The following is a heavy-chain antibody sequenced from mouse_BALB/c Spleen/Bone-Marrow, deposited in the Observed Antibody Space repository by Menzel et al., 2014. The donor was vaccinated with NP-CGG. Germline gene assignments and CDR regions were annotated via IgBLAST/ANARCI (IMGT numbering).Heavy chain of an antibody. Sequence: EVKLVESGTVLARPGVAVKMSCKASGYTFSNYWMHWVKQRPGQGLEWIGTIYPGNSDTTYNQKFKGKAKLTAVTSTSTAYMELSSLTNEDSAVYYCTTLARSDFDYWGQGTTLTVSS. CDR3: TTLARSDFDY. CDR1: GYTFSNYW. D-gene: IGHD3-1*01. V-gene: IGHV1-5*01. J-gene: IGHJ2*01. CDR2: IYPGNSDT.